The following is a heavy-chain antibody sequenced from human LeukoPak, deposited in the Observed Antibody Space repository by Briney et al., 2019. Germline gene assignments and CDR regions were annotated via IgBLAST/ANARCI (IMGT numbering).Heavy chain of an antibody. CDR1: GGSFSGYY. Sequence: SETLSLTCAVYGGSFSGYYWSWIRQPPGKGLEWIGYIYYSGSTNYNPSLKSRVTISVDTSKNQFSLKLSSVTAADTAVYYCARVINSYGSWWFDPWGQGTLVTVSS. CDR2: IYYSGST. D-gene: IGHD5-18*01. V-gene: IGHV4-59*01. CDR3: ARVINSYGSWWFDP. J-gene: IGHJ5*02.